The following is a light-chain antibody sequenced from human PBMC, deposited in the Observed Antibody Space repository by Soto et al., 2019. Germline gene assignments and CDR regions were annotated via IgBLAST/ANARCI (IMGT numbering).Light chain of an antibody. CDR3: PQAKRFPIT. V-gene: IGKV1-12*01. J-gene: IGKJ3*01. Sequence: DIQMTQSASSVPASVGDRVTITCRASQEFLRWLAWYQQKPGEAPRLLIYASSNLQRGDPSRFSGSGYGTDFTLPISSLQPEDVATYYCPQAKRFPITFGPGTRLDIK. CDR2: ASS. CDR1: QEFLRW.